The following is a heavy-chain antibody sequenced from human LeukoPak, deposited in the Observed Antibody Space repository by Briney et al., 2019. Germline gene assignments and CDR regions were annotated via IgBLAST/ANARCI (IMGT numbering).Heavy chain of an antibody. Sequence: ASVKVSCKTSGYTFTDYYMHWVRQAPGQGLEWMGWLNPHSGGTNYAQKFQGRVTMTSDTSISTAYMDLSRLRSDDTALYYCARRVFYSDNSGNLDWGQGTLVTVSS. CDR1: GYTFTDYY. V-gene: IGHV1-2*02. D-gene: IGHD3-22*01. J-gene: IGHJ4*02. CDR3: ARRVFYSDNSGNLD. CDR2: LNPHSGGT.